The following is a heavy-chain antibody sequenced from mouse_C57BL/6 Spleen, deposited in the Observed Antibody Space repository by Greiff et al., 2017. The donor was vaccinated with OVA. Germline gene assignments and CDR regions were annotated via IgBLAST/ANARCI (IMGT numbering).Heavy chain of an antibody. CDR3: ARRLRIVFDY. CDR1: GFTFSDYG. J-gene: IGHJ2*01. V-gene: IGHV5-17*01. Sequence: EVKLMESGGGLVKPGGSLKLSCAASGFTFSDYGMHWVRQAPEKGLEWVAYISSGSSTIYYADTVKGRFTISRDNAKNTLFLQMTSLRSEDTAMYYCARRLRIVFDYWGQGTTLTVSS. CDR2: ISSGSSTI.